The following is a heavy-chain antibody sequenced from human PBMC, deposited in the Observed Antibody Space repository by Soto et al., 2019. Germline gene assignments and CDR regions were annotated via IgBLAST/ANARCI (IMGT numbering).Heavy chain of an antibody. V-gene: IGHV4-4*02. D-gene: IGHD4-17*01. Sequence: QVQLQESGPGLVKPSGTLSLTCAVSGGSISSSNWWSWVRQPPGRGLEGIGDIYHSGSTNYNPSLKSRVTISVDKSKTQLSMKLSCVTPADTAVYYCAIRTTLTTRLGYWGQGTLVTVSS. CDR1: GGSISSSNW. CDR3: AIRTTLTTRLGY. CDR2: IYHSGST. J-gene: IGHJ4*02.